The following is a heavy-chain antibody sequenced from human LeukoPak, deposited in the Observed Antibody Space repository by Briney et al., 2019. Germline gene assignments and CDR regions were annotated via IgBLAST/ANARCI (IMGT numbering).Heavy chain of an antibody. J-gene: IGHJ5*02. CDR3: ARDSSGNFPNWFDP. CDR2: INTNTGNP. D-gene: IGHD3-10*01. CDR1: GYTFTSYA. V-gene: IGHV7-4-1*02. Sequence: ASVKVSCKASGYTFTSYAMNWVRQAPGQGLEWMGWINTNTGNPTYAQGFTGRFVFSLDTSVSTAYLQISSLKAEDTAVYYCARDSSGNFPNWFDPWGQGTLVTVSS.